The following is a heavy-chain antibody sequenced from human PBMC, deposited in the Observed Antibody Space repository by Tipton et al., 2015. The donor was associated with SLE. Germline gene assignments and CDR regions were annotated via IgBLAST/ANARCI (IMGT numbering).Heavy chain of an antibody. D-gene: IGHD3-16*01. CDR2: ISKSGRT. CDR1: GFSVSNGDYY. V-gene: IGHV4-31*03. J-gene: IGHJ6*03. Sequence: LRLSCTVSGFSVSNGDYYWTWIRQLPGTGLEWIGYISKSGRTHYNPSLQSRLTMSLDTSKNQFSLKMTSMTAADTALYFCVRDGATPYEYVWGRPPDYYMDVWGKGSTVTVSS. CDR3: VRDGATPYEYVWGRPPDYYMDV.